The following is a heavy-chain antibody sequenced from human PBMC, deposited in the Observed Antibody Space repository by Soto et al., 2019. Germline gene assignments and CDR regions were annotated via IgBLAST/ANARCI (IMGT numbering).Heavy chain of an antibody. V-gene: IGHV4-34*12. CDR3: ARAGGGWWFDP. D-gene: IGHD2-15*01. CDR1: GGSFSGYY. Sequence: SETLSLTCAVYGGSFSGYYWSWIRQPPGKELEWIASFFIGGNTYYNPSLKSRVTISVDTSKNQFSLKLSSVTAADTAVYYCARAGGGWWFDPWGQGTLVTVSS. J-gene: IGHJ5*02. CDR2: FFIGGNT.